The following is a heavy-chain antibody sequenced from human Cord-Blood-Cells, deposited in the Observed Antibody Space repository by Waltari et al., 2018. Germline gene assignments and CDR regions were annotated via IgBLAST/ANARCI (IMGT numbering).Heavy chain of an antibody. J-gene: IGHJ4*02. Sequence: EVQLVESGGGLVQPGGSLRLSCAACGFTFCSYWLSWVRQAPGKGLEWVDNIKQDGSEKYYVDSVKGRFTISRDNAKNSLYLQMNSLRAEDTAVYYCARVGPLWFGELLYYFDYWGQGTLVTVSS. CDR3: ARVGPLWFGELLYYFDY. CDR2: IKQDGSEK. CDR1: GFTFCSYW. V-gene: IGHV3-7*01. D-gene: IGHD3-10*01.